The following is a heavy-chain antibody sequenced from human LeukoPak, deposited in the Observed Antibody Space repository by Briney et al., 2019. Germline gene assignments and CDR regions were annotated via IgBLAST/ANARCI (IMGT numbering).Heavy chain of an antibody. V-gene: IGHV4-34*01. D-gene: IGHD6-13*01. J-gene: IGHJ5*02. CDR2: INHSGST. Sequence: PSETLSLTCAVYGGSFSGYYWSWIRQPPGKGLEWIGEINHSGSTNYNPSLKSRVTISVDTSKNQFSLRLSSVTAADTAVYYCARGAPGAAGANWFNPWGQGTLVTVSS. CDR3: ARGAPGAAGANWFNP. CDR1: GGSFSGYY.